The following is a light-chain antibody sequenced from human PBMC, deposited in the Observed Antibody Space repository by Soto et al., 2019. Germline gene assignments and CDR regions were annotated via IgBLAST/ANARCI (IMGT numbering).Light chain of an antibody. Sequence: QSVLTQPPSASGTPGQRVTISCSGSSSNIGSNYVYWYQQLPGTAPKRLIYRNNQRPSGVPYRFSGSKSVTSASRAISGLRSEDEAEYYCAAWDDSLSGVVFGGGTKLTVL. CDR1: SSNIGSNY. CDR3: AAWDDSLSGVV. V-gene: IGLV1-47*01. CDR2: RNN. J-gene: IGLJ3*02.